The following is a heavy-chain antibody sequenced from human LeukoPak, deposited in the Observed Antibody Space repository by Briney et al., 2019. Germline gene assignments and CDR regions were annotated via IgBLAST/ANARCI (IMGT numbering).Heavy chain of an antibody. CDR3: ARAYSYGYYFDY. V-gene: IGHV1-69*13. D-gene: IGHD5-18*01. J-gene: IGHJ4*02. Sequence: SVKVSCKASGGTFSSYAISWVRQAPGQGLEWMGGIIPIFGTANYAQKFQGRVTITADESTSTAYMELSSLRSEDTAVYYCARAYSYGYYFDYWGQGTLVAVSS. CDR2: IIPIFGTA. CDR1: GGTFSSYA.